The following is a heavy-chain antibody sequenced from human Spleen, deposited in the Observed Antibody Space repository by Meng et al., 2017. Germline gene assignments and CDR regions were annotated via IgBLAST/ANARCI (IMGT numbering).Heavy chain of an antibody. V-gene: IGHV3-23*01. CDR1: GFTFSSYA. CDR2: ISGSGGST. D-gene: IGHD3-22*01. Sequence: GESLKISCAASGFTFSSYAMSWVRQAPGKGLEWVSAISGSGGSTYYADSVKGRFTISRDNSKNTLYLQMNSLRAEDTAVYYCAKDRGITMIVVAYDYWGQGTLVTVSS. CDR3: AKDRGITMIVVAYDY. J-gene: IGHJ4*02.